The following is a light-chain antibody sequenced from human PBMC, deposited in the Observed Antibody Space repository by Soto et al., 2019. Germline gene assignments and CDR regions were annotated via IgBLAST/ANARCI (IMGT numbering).Light chain of an antibody. J-gene: IGKJ3*01. CDR1: QSVSSSQ. CDR2: GAS. V-gene: IGKV3-20*01. CDR3: QQYGNSGVT. Sequence: EIVLTQSPGTLSLSPGERATLSRRASQSVSSSQLAWYQQRPGKAPRLLVYGASTRDTGIADRFSGSGSGTDFTLTISRLEPEDFAVYYCQQYGNSGVTYGPGTKVDI.